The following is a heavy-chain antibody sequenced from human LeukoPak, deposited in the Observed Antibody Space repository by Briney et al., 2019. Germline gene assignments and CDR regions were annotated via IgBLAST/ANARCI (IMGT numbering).Heavy chain of an antibody. J-gene: IGHJ4*02. V-gene: IGHV4-59*08. D-gene: IGHD2-2*02. Sequence: SETLSLTCTVSGGSISSYYWSWIRQPPGKGLEWIGYIYYSGSTNYNPSLKSRVTISVDTSKNQFSLKLSSVTAADTAVYYCASQGYCSSTSCYTGFPFDYWGQGTLVTVSS. CDR3: ASQGYCSSTSCYTGFPFDY. CDR2: IYYSGST. CDR1: GGSISSYY.